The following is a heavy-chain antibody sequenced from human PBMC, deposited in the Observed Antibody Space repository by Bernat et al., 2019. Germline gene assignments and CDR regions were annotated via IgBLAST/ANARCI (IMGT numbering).Heavy chain of an antibody. J-gene: IGHJ5*02. V-gene: IGHV3-30-3*01. CDR1: GFTFSSYA. CDR2: ISYDGSNK. D-gene: IGHD6-19*01. Sequence: QVQLVESGGGVVQPGRSLRLSCAASGFTFSSYAMHWVRQAPGKGLEWVAVISYDGSNKYYADSVKGRFTISRDNSKNTLYLQMNSLRAEDTAVYYCARDKACQWLIGYNWFDPWGQGTLVTVSS. CDR3: ARDKACQWLIGYNWFDP.